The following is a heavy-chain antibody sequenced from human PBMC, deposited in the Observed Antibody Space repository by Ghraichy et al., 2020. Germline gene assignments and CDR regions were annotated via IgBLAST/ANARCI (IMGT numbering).Heavy chain of an antibody. CDR3: ATVQLRFLEWLLRSGGVYYFDY. D-gene: IGHD3-3*01. CDR1: GGSISSSSYY. Sequence: SETLSLTCTVSGGSISSSSYYWGWIRQPPGKGLEWIGSIYYSGSTYYNPSLKSRVTISVDTSKNQFSLKLSSVTAADTAVYYCATVQLRFLEWLLRSGGVYYFDYWGQGTLVTVSS. V-gene: IGHV4-39*07. CDR2: IYYSGST. J-gene: IGHJ4*02.